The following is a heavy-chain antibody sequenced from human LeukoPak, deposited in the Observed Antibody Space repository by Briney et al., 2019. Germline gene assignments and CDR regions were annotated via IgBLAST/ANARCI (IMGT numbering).Heavy chain of an antibody. CDR2: INPSGGST. Sequence: GASVKVSCKASGYTFTSYYMHWVRQAPGQGLEWMGIINPSGGSTNYAQKFQGRVTMTRDTSTSTVYMELSSLRSEDTAVYYCARDYYYDSRGYRGVFQHWGQGTLVTVSS. V-gene: IGHV1-46*01. J-gene: IGHJ1*01. CDR3: ARDYYYDSRGYRGVFQH. CDR1: GYTFTSYY. D-gene: IGHD3-22*01.